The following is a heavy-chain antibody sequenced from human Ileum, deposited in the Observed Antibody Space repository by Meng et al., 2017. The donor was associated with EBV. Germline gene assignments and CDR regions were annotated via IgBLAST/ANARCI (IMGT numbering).Heavy chain of an antibody. CDR2: IYYSGTT. CDR1: GYSISTTNW. Sequence: QVQRQESGPGLVNPSDTLSLTCAVSGYSISTTNWWGWIWQHPGKGLEWIGHIYYSGTTYNNPSLKSRVTMSIDPSKNQFSLKLSSVTAVDTAVYYCARNSESGSYIDYWGLGTLVTVSS. CDR3: ARNSESGSYIDY. V-gene: IGHV4-28*01. D-gene: IGHD1-26*01. J-gene: IGHJ4*02.